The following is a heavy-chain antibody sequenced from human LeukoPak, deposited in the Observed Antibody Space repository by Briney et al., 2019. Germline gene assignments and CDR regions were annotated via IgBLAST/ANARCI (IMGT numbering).Heavy chain of an antibody. CDR3: ARDLLSTAGYFDY. Sequence: SETLSLTCTVSGGSISKDDYFWSWIRQHPGKGLEWIGYIYNSGSAYYNPSLKSRGTISVDTSKNQLSLKLSSVTAADTAVYYCARDLLSTAGYFDYWGQGTLVTVSS. V-gene: IGHV4-31*03. J-gene: IGHJ4*02. D-gene: IGHD6-19*01. CDR2: IYNSGSA. CDR1: GGSISKDDYF.